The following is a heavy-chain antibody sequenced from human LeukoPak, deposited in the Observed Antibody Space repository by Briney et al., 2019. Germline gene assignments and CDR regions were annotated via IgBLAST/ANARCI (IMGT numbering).Heavy chain of an antibody. D-gene: IGHD3/OR15-3a*01. CDR2: IYYSGNT. V-gene: IGHV4-39*01. CDR1: GDSISTSNSY. Sequence: SETLSLTCSASGDSISTSNSYWGWIRQPPGKGLEWIGSIYYSGNTYYNASLKSRVTISVDTSKNQFSLKLTSVTAADTAVYYCARQTGSGLFILPGGQGTLVTVSS. J-gene: IGHJ4*02. CDR3: ARQTGSGLFILP.